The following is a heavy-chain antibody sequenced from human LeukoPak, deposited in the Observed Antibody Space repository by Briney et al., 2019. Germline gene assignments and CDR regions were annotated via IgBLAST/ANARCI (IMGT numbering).Heavy chain of an antibody. CDR1: GFTFSSYA. V-gene: IGHV3-23*01. Sequence: PGGSLRLSCAASGFTFSSYAMSWVRQAPGKGLEWVSAISGSGGSTYYADSVKGRFTISRDNSKNTLYLQMNSLRAEDTAVYYCAKEACSSTSCYVGYYYYYYGMDVWGQGTTVTDSS. CDR3: AKEACSSTSCYVGYYYYYYGMDV. D-gene: IGHD2-2*01. CDR2: ISGSGGST. J-gene: IGHJ6*02.